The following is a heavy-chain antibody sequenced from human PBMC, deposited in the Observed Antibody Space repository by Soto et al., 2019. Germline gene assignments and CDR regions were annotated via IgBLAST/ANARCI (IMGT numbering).Heavy chain of an antibody. CDR1: GYSISSGYY. CDR3: AKGDGYNENWFDP. D-gene: IGHD5-12*01. V-gene: IGHV4-38-2*01. J-gene: IGHJ5*02. Sequence: SETLSLTCAVSGYSISSGYYWGWIRQPPGKGLEWIGSIYHSGSTYYNPSLKSRVTISVGTSKNQFSLKLSSVTAADTAVYYCAKGDGYNENWFDPWGQGTLVTVSS. CDR2: IYHSGST.